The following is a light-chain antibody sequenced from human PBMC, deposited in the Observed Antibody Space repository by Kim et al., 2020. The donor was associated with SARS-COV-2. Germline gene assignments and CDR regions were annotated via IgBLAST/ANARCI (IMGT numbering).Light chain of an antibody. CDR3: QQTHSFPLT. J-gene: IGKJ4*01. CDR2: EAS. V-gene: IGKV1D-12*01. CDR1: KDIGSW. Sequence: ASLGTRVTIPSRAGKDIGSWLGWYQQKPGKAPKVLIYEASNLQSGVPSRFSGSGSGTDFTLTINSLQPEDFATYYCQQTHSFPLTFGGGTKVDIK.